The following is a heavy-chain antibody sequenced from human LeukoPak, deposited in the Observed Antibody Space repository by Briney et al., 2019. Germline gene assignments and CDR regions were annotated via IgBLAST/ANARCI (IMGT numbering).Heavy chain of an antibody. CDR3: AKDGYSSGWYSGKENWFDP. D-gene: IGHD6-19*01. J-gene: IGHJ5*02. Sequence: GGSLRLSCAASGFTFSSYWMSWVRQAPGKGLEWVSAISGSGGSTYYADSVKGRFTISRDNSKNTLYLQMNSLRAEDTAVYYCAKDGYSSGWYSGKENWFDPWGQGTLVTVSS. V-gene: IGHV3-23*01. CDR1: GFTFSSYW. CDR2: ISGSGGST.